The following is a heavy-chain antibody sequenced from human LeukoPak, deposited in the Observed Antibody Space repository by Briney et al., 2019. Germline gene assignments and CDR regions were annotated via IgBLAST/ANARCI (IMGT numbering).Heavy chain of an antibody. D-gene: IGHD5-18*01. CDR1: AGSFSAHY. V-gene: IGHV4-34*01. J-gene: IGHJ4*02. CDR2: INHSGST. Sequence: SQTLSLTSPVYAGSFSAHYCSCVRHPPGNGLEWIGEINHSGSTNYRTSLKSRVTISVDTSKNQFSLKLSSVTAADTAVYYCALSGERPAMVPPAFDYWGQGTLVTVSS. CDR3: ALSGERPAMVPPAFDY.